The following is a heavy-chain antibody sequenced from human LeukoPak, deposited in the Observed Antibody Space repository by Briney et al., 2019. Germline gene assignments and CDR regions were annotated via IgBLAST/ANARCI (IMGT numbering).Heavy chain of an antibody. CDR2: IYPGDSDT. V-gene: IGHV5-51*01. Sequence: GESLKISCKGSGYSFTNHWIGWVRQMPGKGLEWMGIIYPGDSDTRYSPSFQGQVTISADKSISTAYLQWSSLKASDTAMYYCARRGYSGGFGFDYWGQGTLVTVSS. CDR1: GYSFTNHW. D-gene: IGHD5-18*01. CDR3: ARRGYSGGFGFDY. J-gene: IGHJ4*02.